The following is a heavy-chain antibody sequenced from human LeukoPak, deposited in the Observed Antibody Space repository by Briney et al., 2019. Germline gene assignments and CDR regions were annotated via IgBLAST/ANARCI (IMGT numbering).Heavy chain of an antibody. CDR3: TTRAADPRGLVVGLAP. CDR1: GYTFTSYG. V-gene: IGHV1-18*01. D-gene: IGHD3-22*01. J-gene: IGHJ5*02. Sequence: ASVKVPCKASGYTFTSYGISWVRQAPGQGLEWMGWISAYNGNTNYAQKLQGRVTMTTDTSTSTAYMELRSLRSDDTAVYYCTTRAADPRGLVVGLAPWGQGTLVTVSS. CDR2: ISAYNGNT.